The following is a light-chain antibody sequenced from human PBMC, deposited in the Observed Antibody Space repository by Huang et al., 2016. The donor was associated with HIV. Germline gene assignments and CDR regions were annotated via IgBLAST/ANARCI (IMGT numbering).Light chain of an antibody. Sequence: EIVLTQSPVTLSWSPGDRATLSCRASQSFGTYLAWYQQKSGQAPRLLIYDVSNRAAGVPARFSASGSETDFTLTIASLDPDDFAIYPCQQRSKWPLTFGGGTKVEMK. CDR3: QQRSKWPLT. J-gene: IGKJ4*01. CDR2: DVS. V-gene: IGKV3-11*01. CDR1: QSFGTY.